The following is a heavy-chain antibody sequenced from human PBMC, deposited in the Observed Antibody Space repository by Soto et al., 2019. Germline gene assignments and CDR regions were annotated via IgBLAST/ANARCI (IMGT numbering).Heavy chain of an antibody. CDR1: GYTFTNYW. CDR2: IYPGDSDT. V-gene: IGHV5-51*01. Sequence: GESLKISCKGSGYTFTNYWIGWVRQMPGKGPEWMGIIYPGDSDTKYNPSFQGQVTISADKSITTTYLQWSSLKASDTALYYSAASIFYYGMDVLRQGTTVTVSS. CDR3: AASIFYYGMDV. J-gene: IGHJ6*02.